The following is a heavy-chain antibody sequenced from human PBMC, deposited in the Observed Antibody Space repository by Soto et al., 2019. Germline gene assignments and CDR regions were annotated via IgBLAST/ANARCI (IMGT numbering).Heavy chain of an antibody. V-gene: IGHV4-59*01. D-gene: IGHD6-13*01. Sequence: SETLSLTCTVSGGSISSYYWSWIRQPPGKGLEWIGYIYYSGSTNYNPSLKSRVTISVDTSKNQFSLKLSSVTAADTAVYYCARDALVAAGGDYYYGMDVWGQGTTVTVSS. CDR1: GGSISSYY. CDR2: IYYSGST. J-gene: IGHJ6*02. CDR3: ARDALVAAGGDYYYGMDV.